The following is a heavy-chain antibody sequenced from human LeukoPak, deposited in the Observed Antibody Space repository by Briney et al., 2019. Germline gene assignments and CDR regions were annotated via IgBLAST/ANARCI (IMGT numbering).Heavy chain of an antibody. V-gene: IGHV1-8*03. CDR1: GYTFTSYG. CDR2: MNPNSGNT. D-gene: IGHD3-3*01. Sequence: ASVKVSCKASGYTFTSYGISWVRQATGQGLEWMGWMNPNSGNTGYAQKFQGRVTITRNTSISTAYMELSSLRSEDTAVYYCARGSTYYDFWSGPDYXGQGTLVTVSS. CDR3: ARGSTYYDFWSGPDY. J-gene: IGHJ4*02.